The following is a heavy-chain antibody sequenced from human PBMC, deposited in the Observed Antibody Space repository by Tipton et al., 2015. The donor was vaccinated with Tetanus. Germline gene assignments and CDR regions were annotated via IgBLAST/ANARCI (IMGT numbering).Heavy chain of an antibody. CDR2: IYYSGST. J-gene: IGHJ1*01. CDR1: GGSISSYY. D-gene: IGHD4-17*01. Sequence: TLSLTCTVSGGSISSYYWSWIRQPPGKGLEWIGYIYYSGSTNYNPSLKSRVTISVDTSKNQFSLKLSSVTAADTAVYYCARVYDYGDYPEYFQHWGQGTLVTVSS. CDR3: ARVYDYGDYPEYFQH. V-gene: IGHV4-59*01.